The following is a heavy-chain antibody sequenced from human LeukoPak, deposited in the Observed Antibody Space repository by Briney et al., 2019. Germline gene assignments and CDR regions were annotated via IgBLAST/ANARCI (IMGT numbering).Heavy chain of an antibody. CDR1: GGSISSYY. CDR2: IYFSGST. Sequence: SETLSLTCTVSGGSISSYYWSWIRQPPGKGLEWIGYIYFSGSTNYNPSLKSRVTISVDTSKNQFSLKLSSVTAADTAVYYCARVPKGGCYLGASRGAVQYWYFDLWGRGTLVTVSS. J-gene: IGHJ2*01. CDR3: ARVPKGGCYLGASRGAVQYWYFDL. V-gene: IGHV4-59*01. D-gene: IGHD1-26*01.